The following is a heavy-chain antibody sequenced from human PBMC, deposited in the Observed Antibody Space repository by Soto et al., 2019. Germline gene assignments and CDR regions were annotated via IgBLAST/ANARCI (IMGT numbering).Heavy chain of an antibody. Sequence: QVQLLQSGAEVKKPGSSVKVSCKASGGTFSSYAISWVRQAPGQGLEWMGGIIPIFGTANYAQKFQGRVTITADESTSTAYMELSSLRSEDTAVYYCERGTRDIVLMVYSHPFDPWGQGTLVTVSS. CDR3: ERGTRDIVLMVYSHPFDP. V-gene: IGHV1-69*01. D-gene: IGHD2-8*01. CDR1: GGTFSSYA. CDR2: IIPIFGTA. J-gene: IGHJ5*02.